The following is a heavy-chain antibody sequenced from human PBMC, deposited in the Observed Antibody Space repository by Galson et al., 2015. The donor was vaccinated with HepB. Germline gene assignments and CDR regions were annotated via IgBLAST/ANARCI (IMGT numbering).Heavy chain of an antibody. V-gene: IGHV3-21*01. CDR3: ARELWGGRDY. J-gene: IGHJ4*02. CDR1: GFTFSSYS. CDR2: ISSRSSNI. Sequence: SLRLSCAASGFTFSSYSMNWVRQAPGKGLEWVSSISSRSSNIYYADSVKGRFTISRDNAKNSLYLQMNSLRAEDTAVYYCARELWGGRDYWGQGTLVTVSS. D-gene: IGHD3-16*01.